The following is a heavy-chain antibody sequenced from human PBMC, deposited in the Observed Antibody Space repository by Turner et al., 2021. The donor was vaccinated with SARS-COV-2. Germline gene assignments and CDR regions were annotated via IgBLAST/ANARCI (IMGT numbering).Heavy chain of an antibody. Sequence: QLQLQESGPGLVKPSETLSLTCTVSGGSISSSSYYWGWIRQPPGKGLEWIGSIYYSGSTYYNPSLKSRVTISVDTSKNQFSLKLSSVTAADTAVYYCARLRPTQNFDYWGQGTLVTVS. CDR3: ARLRPTQNFDY. CDR1: GGSISSSSYY. CDR2: IYYSGST. J-gene: IGHJ4*02. D-gene: IGHD1-1*01. V-gene: IGHV4-39*01.